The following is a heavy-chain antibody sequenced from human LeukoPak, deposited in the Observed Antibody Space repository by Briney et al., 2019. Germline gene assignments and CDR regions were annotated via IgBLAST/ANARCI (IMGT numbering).Heavy chain of an antibody. CDR1: GGTFSSYA. CDR2: IIPILGIA. J-gene: IGHJ5*02. Sequence: SVKVSCKASGGTFSSYAISWVRQAPGQGLEWMGRIIPILGIANYAQKFQGRVTITADKSTSTAYMELGSLRSEDTAVYYCARERIAVAGTCWFDPWGQGTLVTVSS. D-gene: IGHD6-19*01. CDR3: ARERIAVAGTCWFDP. V-gene: IGHV1-69*04.